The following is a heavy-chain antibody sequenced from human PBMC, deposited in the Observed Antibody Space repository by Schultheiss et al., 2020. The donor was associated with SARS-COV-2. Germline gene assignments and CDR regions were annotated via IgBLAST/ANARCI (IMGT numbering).Heavy chain of an antibody. Sequence: SETLSLTCTVSGGSISSYYWSWIRQPPGKGLEWIGYIYYSGSTNYNPSLKSRVTISVDTSKNQFSLKLSSVTAADTAVYYCARAAPNWSGYANWFDPWGQGTLVTVSS. CDR3: ARAAPNWSGYANWFDP. V-gene: IGHV4-59*01. J-gene: IGHJ5*02. D-gene: IGHD3-3*01. CDR2: IYYSGST. CDR1: GGSISSYY.